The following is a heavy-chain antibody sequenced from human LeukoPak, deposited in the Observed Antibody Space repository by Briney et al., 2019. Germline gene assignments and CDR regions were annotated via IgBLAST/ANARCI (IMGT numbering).Heavy chain of an antibody. CDR2: IYYSGST. Sequence: SETLSLTCTVSGGSVSSGSYYWSWIRQPPGKGLEWIGYIYYSGSTNYNPSLKSRVTISADTSKNQFSLKLSSVTAADTAVYYCAIDGGPVAGTTRWNYYYGMDVWGKGTTVTVSS. J-gene: IGHJ6*04. D-gene: IGHD6-19*01. V-gene: IGHV4-61*01. CDR3: AIDGGPVAGTTRWNYYYGMDV. CDR1: GGSVSSGSYY.